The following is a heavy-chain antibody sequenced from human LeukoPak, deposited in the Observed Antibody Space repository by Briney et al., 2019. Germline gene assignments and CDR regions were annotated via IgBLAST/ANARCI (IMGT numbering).Heavy chain of an antibody. J-gene: IGHJ4*02. CDR2: INHSGST. V-gene: IGHV4-34*01. CDR1: GGSFSGYY. CDR3: ASSYGPGSYYKRTRFDY. Sequence: SETLSLTCAVYGGSFSGYYWSWIRQPPGKGLEWIGEINHSGSTNYNPSLKSRVTISVDTSKNQFSLKLSSVTAADTAVYYCASSYGPGSYYKRTRFDYWGQGTLVTVSS. D-gene: IGHD3-10*01.